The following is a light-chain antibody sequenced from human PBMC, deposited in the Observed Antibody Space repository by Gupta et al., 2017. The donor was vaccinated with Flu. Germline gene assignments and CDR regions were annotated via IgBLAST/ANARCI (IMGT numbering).Light chain of an antibody. CDR3: QQYVSSPWT. Sequence: EIVLTQSPGTLSLSPGERATLSCRASQSVRSSQLAWYQQKPGQAPRLLIYGASSRATGIPDRFRDSGSGTDFTLTISILEPEDFAVYYCQQYVSSPWTFGQGTKVEIK. CDR2: GAS. CDR1: QSVRSSQ. J-gene: IGKJ1*01. V-gene: IGKV3-20*01.